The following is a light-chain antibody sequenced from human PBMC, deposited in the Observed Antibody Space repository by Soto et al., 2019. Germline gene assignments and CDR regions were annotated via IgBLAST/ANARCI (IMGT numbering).Light chain of an antibody. V-gene: IGKV3-20*01. CDR2: GAS. CDR3: QQYGSSLP. Sequence: EFVLTQSPGTLSLSPGERATLSCRASQSLSGTYLAWYQQKPGQAPRLLIYGASSRATGIPDRFSGSGSGPDFTLTISILEPEDFAVYYCQQYGSSLPFGQGTKVEVK. CDR1: QSLSGTY. J-gene: IGKJ1*01.